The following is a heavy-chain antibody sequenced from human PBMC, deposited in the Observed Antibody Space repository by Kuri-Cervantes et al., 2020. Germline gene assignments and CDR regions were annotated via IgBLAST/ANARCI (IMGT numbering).Heavy chain of an antibody. CDR3: ARDLSRDGYNYEGDY. D-gene: IGHD5-24*01. CDR2: ITGSGGTM. CDR1: GFTFSSYW. V-gene: IGHV3-48*04. Sequence: GESLKISCAASGFTFSSYWMSWVRQAPGKGLEWVSYITGSGGTMYYADSVKGRFAISRDNAKNSLYLQMNSLRAEDTAVYYCARDLSRDGYNYEGDYWGQGTLVTVSS. J-gene: IGHJ4*02.